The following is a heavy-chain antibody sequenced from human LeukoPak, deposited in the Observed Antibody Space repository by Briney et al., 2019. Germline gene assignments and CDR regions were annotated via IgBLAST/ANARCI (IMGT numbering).Heavy chain of an antibody. Sequence: ASVKVSCKVSGYTLTELSMHWVRQAPGKGLEWMGWMNPNSGNTGYAQKFQGRVTMTRNTSISTAYMELSSLRSEDTAVYYCASHGACFDYWGQGTLVTVSS. D-gene: IGHD4-17*01. CDR1: GYTLTELS. V-gene: IGHV1-8*01. CDR2: MNPNSGNT. CDR3: ASHGACFDY. J-gene: IGHJ4*02.